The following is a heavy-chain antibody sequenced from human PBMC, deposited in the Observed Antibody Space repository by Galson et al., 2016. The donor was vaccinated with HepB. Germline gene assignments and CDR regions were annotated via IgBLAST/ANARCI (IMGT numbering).Heavy chain of an antibody. Sequence: ETLSLTCSVSGGSITDYFWSWIRQAPGKRLEWIGYVYYSGSTNYNPSFKSRIFVSVDPSKNQFSLRLSSVTAADTAFYYCARHEQSISSRKWFDSWGQGVLVTVSS. D-gene: IGHD6-6*01. J-gene: IGHJ5*01. CDR3: ARHEQSISSRKWFDS. CDR1: GGSITDYF. CDR2: VYYSGST. V-gene: IGHV4-59*08.